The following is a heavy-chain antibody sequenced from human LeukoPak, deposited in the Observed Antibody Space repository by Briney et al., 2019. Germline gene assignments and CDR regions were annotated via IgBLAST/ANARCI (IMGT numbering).Heavy chain of an antibody. J-gene: IGHJ4*02. Sequence: ASVKVSRKVSGYTLTELSMHWVRQAPGKGLEWTGGFDPEDGETIYAQKFQGRVTMTEDTSTDTAYMELSSLRSEDTAVYYCACQGYYDSSGYPFDYWGQGTLVTVSS. V-gene: IGHV1-24*01. CDR1: GYTLTELS. CDR3: ACQGYYDSSGYPFDY. CDR2: FDPEDGET. D-gene: IGHD3-22*01.